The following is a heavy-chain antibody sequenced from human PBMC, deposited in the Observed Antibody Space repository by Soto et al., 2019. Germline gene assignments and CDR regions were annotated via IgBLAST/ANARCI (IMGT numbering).Heavy chain of an antibody. J-gene: IGHJ4*02. CDR2: IYYSGST. CDR3: ARSLGGRRAWYFDY. D-gene: IGHD3-3*02. Sequence: SETLSLTCTVSGGSISSSSYYWGWIRQPPGKGLEWIGSIYYSGSTYYNPSLKSRVTISVDTSKNQFSLKLSSVTAADTAVYYCARSLGGRRAWYFDYWGQGTLVTAPQ. V-gene: IGHV4-39*01. CDR1: GGSISSSSYY.